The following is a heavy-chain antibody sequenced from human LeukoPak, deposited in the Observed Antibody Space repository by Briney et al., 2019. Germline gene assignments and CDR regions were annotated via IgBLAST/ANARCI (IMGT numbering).Heavy chain of an antibody. Sequence: SVKVSCKSSGGTFSNSAINWVRQAPGQGLEWMGGIIPMFSTSKYVQKFQDRLTITADTSTTTTYMELSSLRSEDTAIYYCARVADCRTSSCYHYMDVWGTGTTVTVSS. V-gene: IGHV1-69*06. CDR2: IIPMFSTS. D-gene: IGHD6-13*01. CDR3: ARVADCRTSSCYHYMDV. CDR1: GGTFSNSA. J-gene: IGHJ6*03.